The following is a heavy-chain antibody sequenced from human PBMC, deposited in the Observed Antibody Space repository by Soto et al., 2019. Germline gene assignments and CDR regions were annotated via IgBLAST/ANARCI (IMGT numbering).Heavy chain of an antibody. J-gene: IGHJ4*02. CDR2: ISGRGGST. CDR3: AKTVPPTKPTLFDY. V-gene: IGHV3-23*01. Sequence: EVQLLESGGGLVQPGGSLRLSCAASGFTFSSYAMSWLRQAPGKGLEWVSGISGRGGSTYYADSVKGRFTISRDNSKNSLDLQMNSLRAEDTAVYYGAKTVPPTKPTLFDYWGQGTLVTVS. CDR1: GFTFSSYA. D-gene: IGHD2-2*01.